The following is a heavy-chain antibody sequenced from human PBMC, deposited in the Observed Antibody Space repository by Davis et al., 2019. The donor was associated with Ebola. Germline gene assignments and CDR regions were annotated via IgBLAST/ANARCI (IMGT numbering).Heavy chain of an antibody. D-gene: IGHD6-13*01. Sequence: PSETLSLTCTPSGGPISRHYWSWIRQPPGKGLEWLGYIYYSGSTNYNLSLKSRVTISVDTSKNQFSLKLSSVTAADTAVYYCARDLGSSSWGVDYYYMDVWGKGTTVTVSS. V-gene: IGHV4-59*11. CDR3: ARDLGSSSWGVDYYYMDV. CDR2: IYYSGST. CDR1: GGPISRHY. J-gene: IGHJ6*03.